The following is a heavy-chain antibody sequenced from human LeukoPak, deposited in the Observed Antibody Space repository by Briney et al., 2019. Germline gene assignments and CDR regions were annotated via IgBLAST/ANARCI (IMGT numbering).Heavy chain of an antibody. V-gene: IGHV3-21*01. J-gene: IGHJ4*02. CDR2: ISSSSSYI. D-gene: IGHD6-13*01. CDR1: GFTFSSYA. Sequence: GGSLRLSCAASGFTFSSYAMSWVRQAPGKGLEWVSSISSSSSYIYYADSVKGRFTISRDNAKNSLYLQMNSLRAEDTAVYYCARGEGLYSSSWYDGDYWGQGTLVTVSS. CDR3: ARGEGLYSSSWYDGDY.